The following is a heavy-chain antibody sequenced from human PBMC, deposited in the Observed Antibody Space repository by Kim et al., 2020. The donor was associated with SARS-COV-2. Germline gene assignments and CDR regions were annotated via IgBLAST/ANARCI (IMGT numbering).Heavy chain of an antibody. Sequence: GGSLRLYCAASGFTFSSNAMPWVRQAPGKGLEWVSSISDSGGRTFYADSVKGRFTISRDNANNTLYLQMNSLRAEDTAVDYCAKYVGPNWDSLYFDYWG. J-gene: IGHJ4*01. D-gene: IGHD7-27*01. CDR3: AKYVGPNWDSLYFDY. V-gene: IGHV3-23*01. CDR1: GFTFSSNA. CDR2: ISDSGGRT.